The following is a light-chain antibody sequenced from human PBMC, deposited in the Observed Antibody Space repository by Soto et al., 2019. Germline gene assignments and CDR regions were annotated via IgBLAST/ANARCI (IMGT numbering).Light chain of an antibody. CDR2: EVS. V-gene: IGLV2-14*01. J-gene: IGLJ1*01. CDR3: SSFTSTSTFV. CDR1: SHDVGGYNY. Sequence: QPALTQPASMSGSPGQSITNSCTSTSHDVGGYNYVSCFQQHPGKAPKLLIFEVSNRPSGVSNRFSGSKSGNTASLTISGLQAEDEADYYCSSFTSTSTFVFGTGTKVTVL.